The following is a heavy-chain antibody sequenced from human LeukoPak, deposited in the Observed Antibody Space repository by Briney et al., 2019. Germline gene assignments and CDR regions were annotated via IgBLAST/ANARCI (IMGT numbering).Heavy chain of an antibody. J-gene: IGHJ4*02. CDR3: VKGRISEDGLDF. V-gene: IGHV3-23*01. D-gene: IGHD6-13*01. Sequence: PGGSLRLSCAAPGFTFNRSAMTWVRQTPGKGLDWVSSISSSGNTYYADSVKGRFTISRDNSKNMLYLQMNSLRAEDTAVYHCVKGRISEDGLDFWGQGTLVTVSS. CDR2: ISSSGNT. CDR1: GFTFNRSA.